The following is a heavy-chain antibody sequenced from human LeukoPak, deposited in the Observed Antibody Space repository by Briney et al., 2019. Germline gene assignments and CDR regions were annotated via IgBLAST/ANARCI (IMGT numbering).Heavy chain of an antibody. CDR2: ISAYNGNT. D-gene: IGHD3-10*01. CDR1: GYTFTSYG. V-gene: IGHV1-18*01. Sequence: ASVKVSCKASGYTFTSYGISWVRQAPGQGLEWMGWISAYNGNTNYAQKLQGRVTMTTDTSTSTAYMELRSLRSDDTAVYYCATIWFGELLSYFDYWGQGTLVTVSS. CDR3: ATIWFGELLSYFDY. J-gene: IGHJ4*02.